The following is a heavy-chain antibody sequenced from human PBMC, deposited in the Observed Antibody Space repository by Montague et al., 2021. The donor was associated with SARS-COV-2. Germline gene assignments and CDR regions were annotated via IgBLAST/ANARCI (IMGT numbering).Heavy chain of an antibody. J-gene: IGHJ3*02. CDR2: IYYSGST. D-gene: IGHD3-22*01. Sequence: SETLSLTCTVSGGSISSSSYYWGWIRQPPGKGLEWIGSIYYSGSTYYNPSLKSRVTISVDTSKNQFSLNLSSVTAAGTAVYYCASPTYYYDSSGSDAFDIWGQGTMVTVSS. CDR3: ASPTYYYDSSGSDAFDI. CDR1: GGSISSSSYY. V-gene: IGHV4-39*01.